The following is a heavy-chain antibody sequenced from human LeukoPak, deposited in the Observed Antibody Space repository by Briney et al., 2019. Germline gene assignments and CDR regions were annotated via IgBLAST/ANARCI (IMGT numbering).Heavy chain of an antibody. CDR1: GFTFSSYS. Sequence: GGSLRLSCAASGFTFSSYSMDWVRQAPGKGLEWVSSISSSSSYVYYADSVKGRFPISRDNAKNSLYLQMNSLRAEDTAVYYWARDLGGGYYMDVWGKGTTVTVSS. CDR3: ARDLGGGYYMDV. V-gene: IGHV3-21*01. J-gene: IGHJ6*03. CDR2: ISSSSSYV. D-gene: IGHD3-3*01.